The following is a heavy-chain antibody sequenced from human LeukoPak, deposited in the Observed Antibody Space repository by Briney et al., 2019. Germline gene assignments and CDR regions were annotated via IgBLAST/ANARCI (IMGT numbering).Heavy chain of an antibody. CDR2: ISGSGGST. V-gene: IGHV3-23*01. Sequence: PGGSLRLSCAASGFTFSSYAMSWVRQAPGKGLEWVSAISGSGGSTYNADSVKGRFTISRDNSKNTLYLQMNSLRAEDTAVYYCAKGHSSGWYPIPDYYYYYGMDVWGQGTTVTVSS. D-gene: IGHD6-19*01. J-gene: IGHJ6*02. CDR1: GFTFSSYA. CDR3: AKGHSSGWYPIPDYYYYYGMDV.